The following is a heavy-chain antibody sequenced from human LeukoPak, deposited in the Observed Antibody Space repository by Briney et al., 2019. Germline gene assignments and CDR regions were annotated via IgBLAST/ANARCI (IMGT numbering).Heavy chain of an antibody. V-gene: IGHV7-4-1*02. D-gene: IGHD2-2*01. Sequence: VSVKVSCKASGYTFTSYAMNWVRQAPGQGLEWMGWINTNTGNPTYAQGFTGRFVFSLDTSVSTAYLQISSLKAEDTAVYYCARGYCSSTSCYGGSYWGQGTLVTVSS. CDR3: ARGYCSSTSCYGGSY. CDR1: GYTFTSYA. CDR2: INTNTGNP. J-gene: IGHJ4*02.